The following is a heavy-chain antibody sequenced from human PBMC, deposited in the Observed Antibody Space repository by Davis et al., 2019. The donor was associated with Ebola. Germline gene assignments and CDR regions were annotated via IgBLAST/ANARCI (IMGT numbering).Heavy chain of an antibody. Sequence: MPGGSLRLSCAVYGGSFSGYYWSWIRQPPGKGLEWIGEINHSGSTNYNPSLKSRVTISVDTSKKQFSLKLSSVTAADTAVYYCARRSNSPFDYWSQGTLVTVSS. D-gene: IGHD6-6*01. J-gene: IGHJ4*02. CDR1: GGSFSGYY. V-gene: IGHV4-34*01. CDR3: ARRSNSPFDY. CDR2: INHSGST.